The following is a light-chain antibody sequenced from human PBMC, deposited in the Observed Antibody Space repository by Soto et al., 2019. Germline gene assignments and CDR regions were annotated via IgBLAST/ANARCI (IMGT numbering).Light chain of an antibody. CDR1: SSNIGKNY. Sequence: QSVLTQPPSASGTPAQRVTISCSGSSSNIGKNYVSWYQQLPGTAPKLLIYRNNQRPSGVPDRFSGSKSGTSASLAISGLRSEDEADYYCAAWDDTLSGRVFGGGTQLTVL. J-gene: IGLJ3*02. V-gene: IGLV1-47*01. CDR3: AAWDDTLSGRV. CDR2: RNN.